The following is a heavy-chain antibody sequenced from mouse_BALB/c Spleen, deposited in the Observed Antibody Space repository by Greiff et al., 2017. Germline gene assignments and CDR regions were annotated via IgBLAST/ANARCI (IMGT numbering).Heavy chain of an antibody. V-gene: IGHV5-4*02. J-gene: IGHJ3*01. D-gene: IGHD2-4*01. CDR2: ISDGGSYT. CDR1: GFTFSDYY. Sequence: EVKLMESGGGLVKPGGSLKLSCAASGFTFSDYYMYWVRQTPEKRLEWVATISDGGSYTYYPDSVKGRFTISRDNAKNNLYLQMSSLKSEDTAMYYCARGDYDVAYWGQGTLVTVSA. CDR3: ARGDYDVAY.